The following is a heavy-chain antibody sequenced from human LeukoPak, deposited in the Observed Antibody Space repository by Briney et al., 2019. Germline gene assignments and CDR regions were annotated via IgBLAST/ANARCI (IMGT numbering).Heavy chain of an antibody. V-gene: IGHV4-34*01. CDR2: INHSGST. Sequence: PSETLSLTCAVYGGSFSGYYWSWIRQPPGKGLEWIGEINHSGSTNYNPSLKSRVTISVDTSKNQFSLKLSSVTAADTAVYYCARAQAYSYGKWGQGTLVTVSS. CDR1: GGSFSGYY. J-gene: IGHJ4*02. CDR3: ARAQAYSYGK. D-gene: IGHD5-18*01.